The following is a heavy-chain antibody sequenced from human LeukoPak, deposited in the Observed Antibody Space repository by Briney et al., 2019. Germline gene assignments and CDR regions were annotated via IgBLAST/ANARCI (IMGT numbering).Heavy chain of an antibody. CDR2: IYYSGST. CDR1: GGSISNSY. Sequence: PETLSLTCTVSGGSISNSYWTWIRQPPGKGLEWIGHIYYSGSTNYNPSLKSRVTISVDTSKNQFSLKLSSVTAADTAVYYCARGLRITIFGVVIIGDNWFDPWGQGTLVTVSS. D-gene: IGHD3-3*01. CDR3: ARGLRITIFGVVIIGDNWFDP. V-gene: IGHV4-59*12. J-gene: IGHJ5*02.